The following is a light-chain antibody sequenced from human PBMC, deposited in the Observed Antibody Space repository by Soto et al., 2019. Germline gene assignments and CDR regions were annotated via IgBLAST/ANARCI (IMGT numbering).Light chain of an antibody. CDR2: DVS. CDR1: SSDVGGYNY. V-gene: IGLV2-14*01. Sequence: QSVLTQPASVSGSPGQSITISCTGTSSDVGGYNYVSRYQQHPGKAPKLMIYDVSNRPSGVSNRFSGSKSGNTASLTISGLHAEDEADYYCSSYTSSSTLDVVFGGGTKVTVL. CDR3: SSYTSSSTLDVV. J-gene: IGLJ2*01.